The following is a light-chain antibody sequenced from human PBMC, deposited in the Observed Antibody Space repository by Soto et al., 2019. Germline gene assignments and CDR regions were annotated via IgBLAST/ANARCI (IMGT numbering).Light chain of an antibody. CDR2: GAS. J-gene: IGKJ4*01. Sequence: EIVMTQSPATLSVSPGERATLSCRASQSVSSNLAWYQQKPGQAPRLLIYGASTRATGIPARFSGSGSATEFTLTISSLQSEDFAIYYCQHYNNWPRFTFGGGTKVEIK. CDR1: QSVSSN. CDR3: QHYNNWPRFT. V-gene: IGKV3-15*01.